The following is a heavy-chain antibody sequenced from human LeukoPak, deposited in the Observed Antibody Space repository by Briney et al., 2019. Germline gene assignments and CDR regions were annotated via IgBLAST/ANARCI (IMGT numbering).Heavy chain of an antibody. Sequence: ASVKVSCKASGGTFSSYAISWVRQAPGQGLEWMGGIIPIFGTANYAQKFQGRVTITADESTSTAYVELSSLRSEDTAVYYCARSIRYCSGGSCYDYWGQGTLVTVSS. CDR2: IIPIFGTA. CDR3: ARSIRYCSGGSCYDY. V-gene: IGHV1-69*13. CDR1: GGTFSSYA. J-gene: IGHJ4*02. D-gene: IGHD2-15*01.